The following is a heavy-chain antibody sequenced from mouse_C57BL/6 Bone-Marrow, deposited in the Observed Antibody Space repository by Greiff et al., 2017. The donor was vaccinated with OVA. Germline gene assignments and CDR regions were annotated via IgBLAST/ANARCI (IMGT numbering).Heavy chain of an antibody. V-gene: IGHV14-3*01. CDR2: IDPANGDT. Sequence: VQLQQSVAELVRPGASVKLSCTASGFNIKNTYMHWVKQRPEQGLEWIGRIDPANGDTEYASKFQGKATITADTSSNTAYLQLSSLTSEDTAVYYCTTWITTVVDYFDYWGQGTTLTVSS. J-gene: IGHJ2*01. D-gene: IGHD1-1*01. CDR3: TTWITTVVDYFDY. CDR1: GFNIKNTY.